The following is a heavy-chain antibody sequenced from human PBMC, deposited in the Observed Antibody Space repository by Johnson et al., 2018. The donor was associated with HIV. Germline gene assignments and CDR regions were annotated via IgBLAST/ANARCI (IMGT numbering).Heavy chain of an antibody. D-gene: IGHD6-13*01. J-gene: IGHJ3*02. CDR2: ISYDGSNK. V-gene: IGHV3-30*04. Sequence: HVQLVESGGGVVQPGRSLRLSCAASRFTLRSYAMHWVRQAPGKGLEWVAVISYDGSNKYYADSVQGRFTISRDNSKNTLYLQMNSLRAEDTALYYCARERRSSNTWYVRDAFDIWGQGTMVTVSS. CDR3: ARERRSSNTWYVRDAFDI. CDR1: RFTLRSYA.